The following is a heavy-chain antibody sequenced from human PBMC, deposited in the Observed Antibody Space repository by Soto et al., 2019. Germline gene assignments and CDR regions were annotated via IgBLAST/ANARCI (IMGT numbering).Heavy chain of an antibody. CDR1: GGSISSGGYY. Sequence: LSLTCTVSGGSISSGGYYWSWIRQHPGKGLEWIGYIYYSGSTYYNPSLKSRVTISVDTSKNQFSLKLSSVTAADTAVYYCARTYYDFWSGPNNWFDPWGQGTLVTVSS. D-gene: IGHD3-3*01. V-gene: IGHV4-31*03. CDR3: ARTYYDFWSGPNNWFDP. J-gene: IGHJ5*02. CDR2: IYYSGST.